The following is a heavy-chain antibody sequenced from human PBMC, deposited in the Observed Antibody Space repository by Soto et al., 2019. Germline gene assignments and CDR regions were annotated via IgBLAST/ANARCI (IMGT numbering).Heavy chain of an antibody. CDR2: IYYSGST. CDR1: GGSISSYY. Sequence: PSETLSLTCTVSGGSISSYYWSWIRQPPGKGLEWIGYIYYSGSTNYNPSLKSRVTISVDMSKNQFSLKLSSVTAADTAVYYCASFFGWLRYFDYWGQGTLVTVSS. CDR3: ASFFGWLRYFDY. D-gene: IGHD5-12*01. V-gene: IGHV4-59*01. J-gene: IGHJ4*02.